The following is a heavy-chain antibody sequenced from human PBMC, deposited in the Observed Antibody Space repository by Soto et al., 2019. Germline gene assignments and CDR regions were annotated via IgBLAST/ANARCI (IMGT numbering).Heavy chain of an antibody. CDR2: IYFTGTS. J-gene: IGHJ4*02. Sequence: QVQLQESGPGLVMPSQTLSLTCTVSNGSINNGDYYWIWLRQPPVKGLESIGYIYFTGTSYYNPSLQIRLSISVDRPKNQFSLRRTSVAAADTAVYYCARGYWSYYASSGYLDQWRQGTLVTVSS. V-gene: IGHV4-30-4*01. CDR1: NGSINNGDYY. D-gene: IGHD3-22*01. CDR3: ARGYWSYYASSGYLDQ.